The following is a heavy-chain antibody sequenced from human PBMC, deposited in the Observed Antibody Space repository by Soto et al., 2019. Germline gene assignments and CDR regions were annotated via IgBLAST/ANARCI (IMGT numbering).Heavy chain of an antibody. CDR1: GFTFSAYW. J-gene: IGHJ4*02. CDR3: EKSGTYSQFDY. D-gene: IGHD1-26*01. Sequence: PGGSLRLSCAASGFTFSAYWMSWVRQAPGKGLEWVANIRQDGSEQHYMDSVKGRFTISRDNAKNSLFLQMNSLRAEDTAVYYCEKSGTYSQFDYWRQGTLVTVSS. CDR2: IRQDGSEQ. V-gene: IGHV3-7*01.